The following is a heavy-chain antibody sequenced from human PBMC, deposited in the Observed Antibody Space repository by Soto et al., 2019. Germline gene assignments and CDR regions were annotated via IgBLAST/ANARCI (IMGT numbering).Heavy chain of an antibody. CDR2: IYYSGST. CDR1: GGSISSSSYY. CDR3: ASDIAAAGTMYYYYGMDV. D-gene: IGHD6-13*01. V-gene: IGHV4-39*01. J-gene: IGHJ6*02. Sequence: SETLSLTCTVSGGSISSSSYYWGWIRQPPGKGLEWIGSIYYSGSTYYNPSLESRVTISVDTSKNQFSLKLSSVTAADTAVYYCASDIAAAGTMYYYYGMDVWGQGTTVT.